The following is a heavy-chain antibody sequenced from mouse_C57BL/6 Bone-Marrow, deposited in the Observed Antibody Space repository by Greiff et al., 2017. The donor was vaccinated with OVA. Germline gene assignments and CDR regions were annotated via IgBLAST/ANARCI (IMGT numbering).Heavy chain of an antibody. CDR2: IHPNSGST. CDR3: ARSEDPLLRYCYAMDY. Sequence: QVQLQQPGAELVKPGASVKLSCKASGYTFTSYWMHWVKQRPGQGLEWIGMIHPNSGSTNYNEKFKSKATLTVDKSSSTAYMQLSSLTSEDSAVYYCARSEDPLLRYCYAMDYWGQGTSVTVSS. V-gene: IGHV1-64*01. CDR1: GYTFTSYW. D-gene: IGHD1-1*01. J-gene: IGHJ4*01.